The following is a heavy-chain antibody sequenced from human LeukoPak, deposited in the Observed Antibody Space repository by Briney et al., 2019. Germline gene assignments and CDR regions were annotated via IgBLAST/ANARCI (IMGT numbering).Heavy chain of an antibody. Sequence: SVKVSCKASGGTFSSYTISWVRQAPGQGLEWMGRIIPILGIANYAQKFQGRVTIAADKSTSTAYMELSSLRSEDTAVYYCARHDYDFWSGYHYYMDAWGKGTTVTVSS. CDR2: IIPILGIA. V-gene: IGHV1-69*02. D-gene: IGHD3-3*01. CDR1: GGTFSSYT. CDR3: ARHDYDFWSGYHYYMDA. J-gene: IGHJ6*03.